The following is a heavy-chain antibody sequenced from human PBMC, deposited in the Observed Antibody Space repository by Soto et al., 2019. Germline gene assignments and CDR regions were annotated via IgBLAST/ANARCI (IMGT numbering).Heavy chain of an antibody. CDR3: ARDRLMATAGTARHYFGLDV. V-gene: IGHV4-31*03. CDR2: IYYSGNT. D-gene: IGHD5-18*01. CDR1: GGSIRRGGYY. J-gene: IGHJ6*02. Sequence: SETLSLTCTVSGGSIRRGGYYWSWVRQNPRRGLEWIGNIYYSGNTYYNPSLKSRLTISVDTSKNQFSLNLSSVTAADTAVYYCARDRLMATAGTARHYFGLDVWGQGTTVTVSS.